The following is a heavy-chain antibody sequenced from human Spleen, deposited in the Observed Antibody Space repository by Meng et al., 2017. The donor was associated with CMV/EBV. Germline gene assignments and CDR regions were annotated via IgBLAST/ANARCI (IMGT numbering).Heavy chain of an antibody. D-gene: IGHD4/OR15-4a*01. CDR1: GLTFSRYK. CDR2: ISSSSDYI. Sequence: GGSLRLSCATSGLTFSRYKMNWVRQAPGKGLEWVSSISSSSDYIYYADSVKGRFTISRDNAKNSLYLQMNSLRGEDTAVYYCARGFGANSSPDNWFDRWGQGTLVTVSS. CDR3: ARGFGANSSPDNWFDR. J-gene: IGHJ5*02. V-gene: IGHV3-21*01.